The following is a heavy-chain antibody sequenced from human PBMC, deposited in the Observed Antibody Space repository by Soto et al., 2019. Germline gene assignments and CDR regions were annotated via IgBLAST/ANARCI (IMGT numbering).Heavy chain of an antibody. V-gene: IGHV3-23*01. CDR2: ISGSGGST. CDR1: GFTFSSYA. Sequence: GGSLRLSCAASGFTFSSYAMSWVRQAPGKGLEWVSAISGSGGSTYYADSVKGRFTISRDNSKNTLYLQMNSLRAEDTAVYYCAKDPDVLLWFGEFVPDYYYYMDVWGKGTTVTVSS. CDR3: AKDPDVLLWFGEFVPDYYYYMDV. J-gene: IGHJ6*03. D-gene: IGHD3-10*01.